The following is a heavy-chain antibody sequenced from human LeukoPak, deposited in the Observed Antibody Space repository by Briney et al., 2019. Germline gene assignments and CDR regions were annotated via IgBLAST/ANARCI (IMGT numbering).Heavy chain of an antibody. CDR2: IAQDGSET. D-gene: IGHD3-22*01. Sequence: PGGSLRLSCAAPGLTFSNYWMTWIRQAPGKGLEWVANIAQDGSETYYVDSVKGRFTISRDNAKNSLFLQMNSLRAGDTAVYFCARLWGYLGAETFDYWGQGTLVTVSS. V-gene: IGHV3-7*03. CDR3: ARLWGYLGAETFDY. J-gene: IGHJ4*02. CDR1: GLTFSNYW.